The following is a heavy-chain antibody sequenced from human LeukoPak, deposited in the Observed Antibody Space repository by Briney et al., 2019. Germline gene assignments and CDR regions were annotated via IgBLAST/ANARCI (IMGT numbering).Heavy chain of an antibody. CDR3: AKVVSGFHFDC. V-gene: IGHV3-23*01. D-gene: IGHD1-26*01. CDR2: ISGSGGST. Sequence: TGGSLRLSCAASGFTFSSYAMSWVRQAPGKGLEWVSAISGSGGSTYYADSVKGRFTISRDNSQNTLYLQMNTLRAEDTAAYYCAKVVSGFHFDCWGQGTLVTVSS. CDR1: GFTFSSYA. J-gene: IGHJ4*02.